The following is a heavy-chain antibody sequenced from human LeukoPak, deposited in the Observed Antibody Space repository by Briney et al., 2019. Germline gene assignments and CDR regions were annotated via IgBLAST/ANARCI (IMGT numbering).Heavy chain of an antibody. D-gene: IGHD3-10*01. CDR2: IRYDGSNK. CDR1: GFTFSSYG. V-gene: IGHV3-30*02. Sequence: PGGSLRLSCAASGFTFSSYGMHWVRQAPGQGLEWVAFIRYDGSNKYYEDSVKGRFTISRDNSKNTLYLQMNSLRAEDTAVYYCAKDQPQFFTMVRGPTLDYWGQGTLVTVSS. CDR3: AKDQPQFFTMVRGPTLDY. J-gene: IGHJ4*02.